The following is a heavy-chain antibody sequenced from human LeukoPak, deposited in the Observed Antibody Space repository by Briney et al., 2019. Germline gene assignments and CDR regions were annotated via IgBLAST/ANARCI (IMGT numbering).Heavy chain of an antibody. J-gene: IGHJ4*02. CDR2: ITSSGADT. V-gene: IGHV3-23*01. Sequence: QPGGSLRLSCAASGFTFSNHAMSWVRQAPGKGLGWVSAITSSGADTYYADSVRGRFTMSRDNSRNTVSLQVRSLRADDTAVYYCARADFGDFAFDHWGRGLLVTVSS. D-gene: IGHD4-17*01. CDR1: GFTFSNHA. CDR3: ARADFGDFAFDH.